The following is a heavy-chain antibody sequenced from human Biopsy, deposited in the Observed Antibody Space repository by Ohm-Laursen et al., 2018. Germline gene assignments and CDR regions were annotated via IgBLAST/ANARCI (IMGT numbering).Heavy chain of an antibody. J-gene: IGHJ4*02. D-gene: IGHD2-8*01. V-gene: IGHV3-33*06. CDR1: GFTFSSYG. CDR2: IWYDGSNK. CDR3: AKCMTGGSSYYFHH. Sequence: SLRLSCAASGFTFSSYGMHWVRQAPGKGLEWVAAIWYDGSNKNYADSVKGRFTISRDNSKNTLYLQMNSLRGEDTAVYYCAKCMTGGSSYYFHHCGQGTLVTVSS.